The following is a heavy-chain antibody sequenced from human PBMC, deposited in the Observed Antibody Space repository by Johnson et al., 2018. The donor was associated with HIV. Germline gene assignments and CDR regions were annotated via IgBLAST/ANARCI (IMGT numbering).Heavy chain of an antibody. CDR2: IYSGDTT. CDR3: ASDGWELLGVAAFDV. CDR1: GFTFSDYY. D-gene: IGHD1-26*01. J-gene: IGHJ3*01. V-gene: IGHV3-66*02. Sequence: VQLVESGGGLVKPGGSLRLSCAASGFTFSDYYMSWIRQAPGKGLEWVSVIYSGDTTYYADSVKGRFTISRDTSKNTLYLQMNSLRPEDTAVYYCASDGWELLGVAAFDVWGQGTLVTVSS.